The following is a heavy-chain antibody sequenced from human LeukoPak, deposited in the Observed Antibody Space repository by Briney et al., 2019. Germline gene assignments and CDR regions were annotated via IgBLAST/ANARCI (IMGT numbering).Heavy chain of an antibody. V-gene: IGHV3-7*01. D-gene: IGHD2-15*01. CDR2: IMEDGSEK. Sequence: GGSLRLSCGASGFTFTSHWMSWVRQAPGKGLEWVANIMEDGSEKKYVDSVKGRFTISRDNTKNSVYLQMSGLRAEDTAIYYCVRDKVGGSNDFWGQGTLVTVSS. J-gene: IGHJ4*02. CDR1: GFTFTSHW. CDR3: VRDKVGGSNDF.